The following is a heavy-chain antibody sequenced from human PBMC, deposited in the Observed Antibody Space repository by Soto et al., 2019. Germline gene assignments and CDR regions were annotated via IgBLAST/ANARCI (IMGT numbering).Heavy chain of an antibody. CDR3: ASSTSSADRDYYYYMDV. V-gene: IGHV1-2*04. CDR2: INPNSGGT. Sequence: ASVKVSCKASGYTFTGYYMHWVRQAPGQGLEWMGWINPNSGGTNYAQKFQGWVTMTRDTSISTAYMELSRLRSDDTAVYYCASSTSSADRDYYYYMDVWGKGTTVTVSS. D-gene: IGHD2-2*01. CDR1: GYTFTGYY. J-gene: IGHJ6*03.